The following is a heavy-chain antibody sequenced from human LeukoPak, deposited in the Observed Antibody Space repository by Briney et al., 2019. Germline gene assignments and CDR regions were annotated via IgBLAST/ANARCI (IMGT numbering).Heavy chain of an antibody. CDR1: GGSFSGYY. CDR2: INHSGST. J-gene: IGHJ4*02. Sequence: SETLSLTCAVYGGSFSGYYWSWNRQPPGKGLEWIGEINHSGSTNYNPSLKSRVTISVDTSKNQFSLKLSSVTAADTAVYYCAREKERYSDYWGQGTLVTVSS. CDR3: AREKERYSDY. D-gene: IGHD5-18*01. V-gene: IGHV4-34*01.